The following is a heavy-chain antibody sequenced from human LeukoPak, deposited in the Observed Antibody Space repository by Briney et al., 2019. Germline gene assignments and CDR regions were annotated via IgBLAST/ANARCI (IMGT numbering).Heavy chain of an antibody. CDR1: GGSISSSSYY. V-gene: IGHV4-39*07. CDR3: AQPLAGTDY. J-gene: IGHJ4*02. D-gene: IGHD1-1*01. Sequence: PSETLSLTCTVSGGSISSSSYYWGWIRQPPGKGLEWIGSIYYSGSTYYNPSLKSRVTISVDTSKNQFSLKLSSVTAADTAVYYCAQPLAGTDYWGQGTLVTVSS. CDR2: IYYSGST.